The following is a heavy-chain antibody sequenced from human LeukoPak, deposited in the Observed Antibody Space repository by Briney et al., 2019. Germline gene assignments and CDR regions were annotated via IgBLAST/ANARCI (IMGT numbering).Heavy chain of an antibody. CDR3: ACGLSILAAAGTYFDY. V-gene: IGHV4-30-2*01. CDR2: IYHSGST. J-gene: IGHJ4*02. CDR1: GGSISSGGYY. D-gene: IGHD6-13*01. Sequence: SETLSLTCTVSGGSISSGGYYWSWIRQPPGKGLEWIGYIYHSGSTYYNPSPKSRVTISVDRSKNQFSLKLSSVTAADTAVYYCACGLSILAAAGTYFDYWGQGTLVTVSS.